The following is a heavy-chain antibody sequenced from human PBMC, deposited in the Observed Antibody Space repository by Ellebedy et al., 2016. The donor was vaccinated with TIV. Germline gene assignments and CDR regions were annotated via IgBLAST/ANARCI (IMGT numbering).Heavy chain of an antibody. Sequence: PGGSLRLSCAASGFTVTTNYMNWVRQAPGKGLEWVSVIFSAADGGETHYADSVKGRFTIFKDESQNTLYLQMNSLTDDDMAMYYCARLPSGRIARDVSVLWFGHWGRGTLVTVSS. CDR3: ARLPSGRIARDVSVLWFGH. J-gene: IGHJ5*02. CDR2: IFSAADGGET. D-gene: IGHD3-16*01. CDR1: GFTVTTNY. V-gene: IGHV3-53*05.